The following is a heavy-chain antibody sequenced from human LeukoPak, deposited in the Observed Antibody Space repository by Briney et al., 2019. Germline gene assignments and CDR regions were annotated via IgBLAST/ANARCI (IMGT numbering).Heavy chain of an antibody. J-gene: IGHJ4*02. CDR2: IKGKTDGGTT. CDR1: GFTFTDAW. D-gene: IGHD3-10*01. V-gene: IGHV3-15*01. Sequence: GGSLRLSCAASGFTFTDAWMTWVRQAPGKGLEWVGRIKGKTDGGTTDYAAPVKGRSIISRDDSKNTVYLQMNSLKAEDTAVYYCTTGELNWGQGTLVTVSS. CDR3: TTGELN.